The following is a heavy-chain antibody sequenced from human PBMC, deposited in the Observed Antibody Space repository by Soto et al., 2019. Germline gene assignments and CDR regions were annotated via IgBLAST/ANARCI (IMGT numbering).Heavy chain of an antibody. Sequence: QVQLQESGPGLVKPSETLSLTCTVSGGSISNYYWSWVRQPPGKGLEWIGYSHYTGSTNYNPPLTSRVTLAVDTSKRQFSVKLSSVSAADTAVYYCATLSGSPAVDGVDVWGPGTAVIVSS. V-gene: IGHV4-59*01. CDR1: GGSISNYY. CDR3: ATLSGSPAVDGVDV. D-gene: IGHD2-15*01. CDR2: SHYTGST. J-gene: IGHJ6*02.